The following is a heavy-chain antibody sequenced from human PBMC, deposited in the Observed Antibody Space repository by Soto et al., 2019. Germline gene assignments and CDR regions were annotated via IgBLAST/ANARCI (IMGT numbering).Heavy chain of an antibody. CDR1: GGSISSYY. J-gene: IGHJ6*02. D-gene: IGHD3-10*01. CDR2: SCYTGNT. V-gene: IGHV4-59*01. CDR3: ATSYIIRGAHYSFRMDV. Sequence: QVQLQESGPGLVKPSETLSLTCTVSGGSISSYYWSWIRQPPGKGLAWIGYSCYTGNTNYSASLKNRLPISVHTPTNEVSLRLSSVTAADTVVYYCATSYIIRGAHYSFRMDVWGQGTTVTVSS.